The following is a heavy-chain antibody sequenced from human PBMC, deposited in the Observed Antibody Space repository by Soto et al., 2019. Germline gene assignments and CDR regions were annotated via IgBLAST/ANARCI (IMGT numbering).Heavy chain of an antibody. V-gene: IGHV3-33*01. D-gene: IGHD3-3*01. J-gene: IGHJ5*02. CDR3: ARDALTISSFDP. CDR1: GFTFSSYG. Sequence: GGSLRLSCAASGFTFSSYGMHWVRLAPGKGLEWVAAIWYDGSNKYYADSVKGRFTISRDNSKNTLYLQMNSLRAEDTAVYYCARDALTISSFDPWGQGTLVTVSS. CDR2: IWYDGSNK.